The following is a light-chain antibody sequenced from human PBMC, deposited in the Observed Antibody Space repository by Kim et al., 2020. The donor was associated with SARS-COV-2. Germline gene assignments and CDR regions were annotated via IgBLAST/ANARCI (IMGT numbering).Light chain of an antibody. Sequence: VGDRVTVTCRASQGMGTYLAWYQQQPGKAPKLLIYAASTLPSGVPSRFSGSGSETQFTLTISGLQPEDVATYYCQQLNTNPPTWTFGPGTKVDIK. CDR3: QQLNTNPPTWT. V-gene: IGKV1-9*01. CDR1: QGMGTY. CDR2: AAS. J-gene: IGKJ1*01.